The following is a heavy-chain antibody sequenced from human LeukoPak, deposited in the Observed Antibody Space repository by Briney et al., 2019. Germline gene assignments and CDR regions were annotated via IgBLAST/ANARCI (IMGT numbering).Heavy chain of an antibody. CDR1: GGAISSSSYY. D-gene: IGHD3-3*01. Sequence: SETLSLTCTVSGGAISSSSYYWGWIRQPPGKGLEWIGSIYYSGSTYYNPSLKSRVTISVDTSKNQFSLQLRSVTAADTAVYYCARIGFLAWSPEGYYFDYWGQGTLVTVSS. CDR3: ARIGFLAWSPEGYYFDY. J-gene: IGHJ4*02. V-gene: IGHV4-39*01. CDR2: IYYSGST.